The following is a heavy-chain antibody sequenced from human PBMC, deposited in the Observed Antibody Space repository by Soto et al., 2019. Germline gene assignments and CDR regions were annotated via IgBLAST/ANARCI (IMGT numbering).Heavy chain of an antibody. J-gene: IGHJ5*02. D-gene: IGHD3-22*01. V-gene: IGHV3-9*01. CDR2: ISWNSGSI. CDR3: AKALDYASSGSPFDP. CDR1: GFTFDDYA. Sequence: EVQLVESGGGLVQPGRSLRLSCAASGFTFDDYAMHWIRQAPGKGLEWVSGISWNSGSIGYAESVKGRFTISRDNAKNSLYLQMNSLRAEDTALYYCAKALDYASSGSPFDPWGQGTLVTVSS.